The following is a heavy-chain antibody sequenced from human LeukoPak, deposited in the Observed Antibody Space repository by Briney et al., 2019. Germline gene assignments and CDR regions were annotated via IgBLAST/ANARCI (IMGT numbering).Heavy chain of an antibody. J-gene: IGHJ4*02. V-gene: IGHV1-46*01. CDR3: ARDRPYYYDSSAYYPDF. CDR2: INPSGGST. CDR1: GYTFTSYY. D-gene: IGHD3-22*01. Sequence: GASVKVSCKASGYTFTSYYMHWVRQAPGQGLEWMGIINPSGGSTSYAQKFQGRVTMTRDTSTSTVYMELSSLRSEDTAVYYCARDRPYYYDSSAYYPDFWGQGTLVTVSS.